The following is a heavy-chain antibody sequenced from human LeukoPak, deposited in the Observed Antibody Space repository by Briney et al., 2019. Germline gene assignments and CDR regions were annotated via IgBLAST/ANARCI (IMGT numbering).Heavy chain of an antibody. V-gene: IGHV1-2*02. D-gene: IGHD3-22*01. Sequence: ASVKVSCKASGYTFTGYYMHWVRQAPGQGLEWMGWINPNSGGTNYAQKFQGRVTMTRDTSISTAYMELSSLRSEDTAVYYCARASERQSSGYLGGFDYWGQGTLVTVSS. J-gene: IGHJ4*02. CDR1: GYTFTGYY. CDR3: ARASERQSSGYLGGFDY. CDR2: INPNSGGT.